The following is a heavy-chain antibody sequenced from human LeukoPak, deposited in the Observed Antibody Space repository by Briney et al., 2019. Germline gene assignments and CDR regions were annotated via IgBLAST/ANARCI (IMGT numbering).Heavy chain of an antibody. CDR1: GFTFSSYA. CDR3: AKADYDFWSGYYPAWYYYGMDV. D-gene: IGHD3-3*01. J-gene: IGHJ6*02. Sequence: GGSLRLSCAASGFTFSSYAMSWVRQSPGKGLEWVSAISGSGGSTYYADSVKGRFTISRDNSKNTLYLQMNSLRAEDTAVYYCAKADYDFWSGYYPAWYYYGMDVWGQGTTVTVSS. CDR2: ISGSGGST. V-gene: IGHV3-23*01.